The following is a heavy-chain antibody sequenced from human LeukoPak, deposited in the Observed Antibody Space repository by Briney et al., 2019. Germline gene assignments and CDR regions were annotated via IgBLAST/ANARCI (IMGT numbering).Heavy chain of an antibody. V-gene: IGHV3-9*03. J-gene: IGHJ3*02. Sequence: GGSLRLSCAASGFTFSSYSMNWVRQAPGKGLEWVSGISWNSGSIGYADSVKGRFTISRDNAKNSLYLQMNSLRAEDMALYYCAKGQAAAPNDAFDIWGQGTMVTVSS. CDR3: AKGQAAAPNDAFDI. CDR1: GFTFSSYS. CDR2: ISWNSGSI. D-gene: IGHD6-13*01.